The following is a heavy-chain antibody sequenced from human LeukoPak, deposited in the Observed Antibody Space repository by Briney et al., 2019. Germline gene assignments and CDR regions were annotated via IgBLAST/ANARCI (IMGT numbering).Heavy chain of an antibody. Sequence: PGGSLRLSCAASGFTFRSYSMNWVRRAPGKGLEWVSSINSDSNYIYYADSVQGRFTISRDNAKNSLYLQMNSLRAEDTAVYYCAVAYYYGSGDAFDIWGQGTKVTVSS. CDR1: GFTFRSYS. J-gene: IGHJ3*02. CDR2: INSDSNYI. V-gene: IGHV3-21*01. CDR3: AVAYYYGSGDAFDI. D-gene: IGHD3-10*01.